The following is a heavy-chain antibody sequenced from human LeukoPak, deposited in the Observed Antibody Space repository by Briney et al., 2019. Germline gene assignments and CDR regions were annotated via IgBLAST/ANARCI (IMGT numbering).Heavy chain of an antibody. CDR1: GGSISSYY. CDR2: IYTSGST. J-gene: IGHJ6*03. V-gene: IGHV4-4*07. Sequence: SETLSLTCTVSGGSISSYYWSWIRQPAGEGLEWFGRIYTSGSTNYNPSLKSRVTMSVDTPKNQFSLKLSSVTAADTAVYYCARGGITMVRGVIGYYYYMDVWGKGTTVTVSS. CDR3: ARGGITMVRGVIGYYYYMDV. D-gene: IGHD3-10*01.